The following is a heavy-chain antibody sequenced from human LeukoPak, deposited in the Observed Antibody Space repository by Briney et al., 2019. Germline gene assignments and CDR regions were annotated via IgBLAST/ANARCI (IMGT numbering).Heavy chain of an antibody. V-gene: IGHV1-2*02. Sequence: ASVKVSCKASGYTFTGYYMHWVRQAPGQGLEWMGWINPNSGGTNYAQKFQGRATMTRDTSISTAYMELSRLRSDDTAVYYCARRYCSSTSCYSRGWFDPWGQGTLVTVSS. CDR3: ARRYCSSTSCYSRGWFDP. CDR2: INPNSGGT. D-gene: IGHD2-2*02. J-gene: IGHJ5*02. CDR1: GYTFTGYY.